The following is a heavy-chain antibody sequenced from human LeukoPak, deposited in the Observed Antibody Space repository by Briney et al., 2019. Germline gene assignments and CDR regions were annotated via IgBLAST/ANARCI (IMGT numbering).Heavy chain of an antibody. Sequence: SETLSLTCAVYGGSFSGYYWSWIRQPPGKGLEWIGEINHSGSTDYNPSLKSRVTISVDTSKNQFSLKLSSVTAADTAVYYCARGSSGAPGYSSSWYYFDYWGQGTLVTVSS. CDR2: INHSGST. D-gene: IGHD6-13*01. J-gene: IGHJ4*02. CDR1: GGSFSGYY. CDR3: ARGSSGAPGYSSSWYYFDY. V-gene: IGHV4-34*01.